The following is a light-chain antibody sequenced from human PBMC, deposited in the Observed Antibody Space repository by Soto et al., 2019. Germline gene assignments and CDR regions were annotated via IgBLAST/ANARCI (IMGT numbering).Light chain of an antibody. CDR3: QQSLSTLLT. J-gene: IGKJ4*01. CDR2: GAS. CDR1: QSISGY. Sequence: DIQMTQSPSSLSASVGDRVTITCRASQSISGYLNWYQQKPGKAPKVLISGASTLHNGVPSRFSGRGSGTDFTLTISSLQPEDVATYYCQQSLSTLLTFGGGTRWISN. V-gene: IGKV1-39*01.